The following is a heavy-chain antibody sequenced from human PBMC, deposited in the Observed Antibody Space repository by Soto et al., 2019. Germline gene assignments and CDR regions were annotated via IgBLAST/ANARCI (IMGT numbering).Heavy chain of an antibody. J-gene: IGHJ4*02. CDR2: ITGSGSST. CDR3: AKDLYGDYGGVDY. CDR1: GFTFSTYA. V-gene: IGHV3-23*01. D-gene: IGHD4-17*01. Sequence: EVQLLDSGGGLVQPGGSLRLSCAASGFTFSTYAMSWVRQAPGKGLEWVSTITGSGSSTYYADSVKGWFTISRDNSKNTLSLQMNSLRAEDTAVYYCAKDLYGDYGGVDYWGQGTLVTVSS.